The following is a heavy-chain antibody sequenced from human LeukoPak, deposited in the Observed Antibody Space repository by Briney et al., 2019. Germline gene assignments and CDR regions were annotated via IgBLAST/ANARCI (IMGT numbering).Heavy chain of an antibody. CDR1: GGTFSSYA. D-gene: IGHD3-3*01. J-gene: IGHJ4*02. V-gene: IGHV1-69*13. CDR3: ARPQEYYDFWSGYYLFDY. Sequence: SVKVSCKASGGTFSSYAISWVRQAPGQGLEWMGGIIPIFGTANYAQKFQGRVTITADESTSTAYMELSSLRSENTAVYYCARPQEYYDFWSGYYLFDYWGQGTLVTVSS. CDR2: IIPIFGTA.